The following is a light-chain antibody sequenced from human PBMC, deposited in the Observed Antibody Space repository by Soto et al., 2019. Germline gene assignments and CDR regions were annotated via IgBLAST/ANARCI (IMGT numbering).Light chain of an antibody. CDR2: NNN. J-gene: IGLJ2*01. CDR1: SSNIGAGYD. V-gene: IGLV1-40*01. Sequence: QPVLTQPPSVSGAPGQRVTISCTGSSSNIGAGYDVHWYQQFPGTAPKLLIYNNNRRPSGVPDRFSGSKSGTSASLAITGLQAEDEADYYCQSYDSSLSVVFGGGTKVTVL. CDR3: QSYDSSLSVV.